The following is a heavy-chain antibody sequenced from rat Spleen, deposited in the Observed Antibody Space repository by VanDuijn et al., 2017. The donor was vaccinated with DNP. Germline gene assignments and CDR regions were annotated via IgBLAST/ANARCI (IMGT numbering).Heavy chain of an antibody. D-gene: IGHD1-7*01. Sequence: VQLKESGPGLVQPSQTLSLTCTVSGLSLTSNSVSWIRQPPGKGLEWVASINTSGSRTYPRDSVKGRFTVSRDNAKSTLYLQMDSLRSEDTATYYCARHHGDYWGQGVMVTVSS. V-gene: IGHV5S23*01. CDR2: INTSGSRT. CDR3: ARHHGDY. CDR1: GLSLTSNS. J-gene: IGHJ2*01.